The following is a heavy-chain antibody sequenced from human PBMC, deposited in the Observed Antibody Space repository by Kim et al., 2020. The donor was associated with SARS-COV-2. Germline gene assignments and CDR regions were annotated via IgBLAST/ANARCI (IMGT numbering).Heavy chain of an antibody. J-gene: IGHJ4*02. CDR1: GFTFSRHW. Sequence: GGSLRLSCVASGFTFSRHWMSWVRQAPGKGLEWVANIGGDGTEKDQVDSVKGRFSISRDNAQNSLYLQMNSLRAEDTAVYYCARDKIVGPTLLDYWGQGTLVTVSS. D-gene: IGHD1-26*01. V-gene: IGHV3-7*03. CDR2: IGGDGTEK. CDR3: ARDKIVGPTLLDY.